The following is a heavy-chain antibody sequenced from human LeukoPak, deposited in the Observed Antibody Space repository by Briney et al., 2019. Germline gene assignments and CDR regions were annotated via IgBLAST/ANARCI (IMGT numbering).Heavy chain of an antibody. V-gene: IGHV3-48*03. CDR2: ISSSGSTI. CDR1: GFTFSSYE. D-gene: IGHD4-17*01. Sequence: GGSLRLSCAASGFTFSSYEVNWVRQAPGKGLEWVSYISSSGSTIYYADSVKGRFTISRDNAKNSLYLQMNSLRAEDTAVYYCARERGDYAFDYWGQGTPVTVSS. CDR3: ARERGDYAFDY. J-gene: IGHJ4*02.